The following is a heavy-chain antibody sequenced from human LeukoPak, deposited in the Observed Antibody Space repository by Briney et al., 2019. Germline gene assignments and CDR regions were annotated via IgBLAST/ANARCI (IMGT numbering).Heavy chain of an antibody. J-gene: IGHJ4*02. CDR1: GFTVSSNY. CDR3: AQYYYDSSGYYSQFKYYFDY. D-gene: IGHD3-22*01. Sequence: PGGSLRLSCAVSGFTVSSNYMSWVRQAPGKGLEWVSVIYSGGSTYYADSVKGRFTISRDNSKNTLYLQMNSLRAEDTAVYYCAQYYYDSSGYYSQFKYYFDYWGQGTLVTVSS. CDR2: IYSGGST. V-gene: IGHV3-66*01.